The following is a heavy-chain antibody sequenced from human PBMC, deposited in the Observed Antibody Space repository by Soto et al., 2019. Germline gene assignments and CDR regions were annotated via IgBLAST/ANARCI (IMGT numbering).Heavy chain of an antibody. V-gene: IGHV3-33*01. J-gene: IGHJ6*02. D-gene: IGHD2-15*01. CDR1: GFTFSSYG. CDR3: ARDGKRAHCSGGSCYPIYYYYGMDV. CDR2: IWYDGSNK. Sequence: QVQLVESGGGVVQPGRSLRLSCAASGFTFSSYGMHWVRQAPGKGLEWVAVIWYDGSNKYYADSVKGRFTISRDNSKNPLYLQMNSLRGEDTAVYYCARDGKRAHCSGGSCYPIYYYYGMDVWGQGTTVTVSS.